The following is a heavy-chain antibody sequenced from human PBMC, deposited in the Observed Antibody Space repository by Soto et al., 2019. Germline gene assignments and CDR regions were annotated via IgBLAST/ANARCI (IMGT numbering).Heavy chain of an antibody. CDR3: ARAQSKIYDFWSGYYTSDYGMDV. CDR2: IYYSGST. V-gene: IGHV4-30-4*01. J-gene: IGHJ6*02. CDR1: GGSISSGDYY. Sequence: SETLSLTCTVSGGSISSGDYYWSWIRQPPGKGLEWIGYIYYSGSTYYNPSLKSRVTISVDTSKNQFSLKLSSVTAADTAVYYCARAQSKIYDFWSGYYTSDYGMDVWGQGTTVTVSS. D-gene: IGHD3-3*01.